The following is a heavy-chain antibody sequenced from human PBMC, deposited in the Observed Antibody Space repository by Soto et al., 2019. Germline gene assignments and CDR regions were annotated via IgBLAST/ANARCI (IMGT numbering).Heavy chain of an antibody. J-gene: IGHJ6*02. V-gene: IGHV4-39*01. CDR1: GCSISSSSYY. CDR3: AREFGCSGGSCYSRHEYYYYGMDV. D-gene: IGHD2-15*01. CDR2: IYYSGST. Sequence: SETLSLTCTVSGCSISSSSYYWGLIRQPPGTGLEWIGSIYYSGSTYYNTSLKNRVTISVDTSKNKFSMKLSSVTAADTAVYYCAREFGCSGGSCYSRHEYYYYGMDVWGQGTTVT.